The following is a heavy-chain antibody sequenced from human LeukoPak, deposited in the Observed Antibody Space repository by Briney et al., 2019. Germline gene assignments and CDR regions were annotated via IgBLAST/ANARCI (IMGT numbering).Heavy chain of an antibody. Sequence: GGSLRLSCTASGFTSGDYAMSWFRQAPGKGLEWVGFIRSKAYGGTTEYAASVKGRFTISRDDSKSIAYLQMNSLKTEDTAVYYCTRDVVAGLYYYYYYYMDVWGKGTTVTVSS. CDR1: GFTSGDYA. J-gene: IGHJ6*03. CDR3: TRDVVAGLYYYYYYYMDV. D-gene: IGHD6-19*01. CDR2: IRSKAYGGTT. V-gene: IGHV3-49*03.